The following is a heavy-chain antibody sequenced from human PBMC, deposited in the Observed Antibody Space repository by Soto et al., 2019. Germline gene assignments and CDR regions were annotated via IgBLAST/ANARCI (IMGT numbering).Heavy chain of an antibody. V-gene: IGHV3-15*07. CDR3: TTGVVVYYYYGMDV. Sequence: GGSLRLSCAASGFTFSNAWMNWVRQAPGKGLEWVGRIKSKTDGGTTDYAAPVKGRFTISRDDSKNTLYLQMNSLKTEDTAVYYCTTGVVVYYYYGMDVWGQGTTVTVSS. J-gene: IGHJ6*02. D-gene: IGHD3-22*01. CDR2: IKSKTDGGTT. CDR1: GFTFSNAW.